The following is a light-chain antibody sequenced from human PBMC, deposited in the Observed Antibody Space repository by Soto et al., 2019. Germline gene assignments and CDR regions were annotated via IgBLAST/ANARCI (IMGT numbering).Light chain of an antibody. CDR1: QSVLYSSNNKNY. CDR2: WAS. J-gene: IGKJ1*01. CDR3: KQYYSPPQT. Sequence: DIVMTQSPDSLAVSLGERATINCKSSQSVLYSSNNKNYLAWYQQKPGQPPKLLIYWASTRESGFPDRFSGSGSGTDFTLTISSLQAEDVAVYYCKQYYSPPQTFGQGTKVEIK. V-gene: IGKV4-1*01.